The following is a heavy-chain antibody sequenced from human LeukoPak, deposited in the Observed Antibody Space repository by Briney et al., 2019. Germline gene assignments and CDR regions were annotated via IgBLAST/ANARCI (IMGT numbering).Heavy chain of an antibody. D-gene: IGHD3-3*01. J-gene: IGHJ4*02. CDR1: GGSINSYY. CDR2: VYSSGSA. V-gene: IGHV4-4*07. CDR3: ARHGVVILDY. Sequence: SETLSLTCTVSGGSINSYYWSWIRQPAGKELEWIGRVYSSGSANYNPSLESRVTMSVDTSKNQFSLKLSSVTAADTAVYYCARHGVVILDYWGQGTLVTVSS.